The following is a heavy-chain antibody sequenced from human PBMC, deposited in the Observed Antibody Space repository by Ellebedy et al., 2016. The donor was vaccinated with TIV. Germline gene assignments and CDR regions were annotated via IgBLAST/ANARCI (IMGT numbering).Heavy chain of an antibody. Sequence: GESLKISCAASGFTFSSYWMSWVRQAPGKGLEWVAVICFDGSTKDYVDSVKGRFTISRDNSKNTVYLQMNSRRGEDTAVYYCARDGGDSRGYHDAFDIWGQGTMVTISS. J-gene: IGHJ3*02. CDR1: GFTFSSYW. CDR3: ARDGGDSRGYHDAFDI. CDR2: ICFDGSTK. V-gene: IGHV3-33*08. D-gene: IGHD3-22*01.